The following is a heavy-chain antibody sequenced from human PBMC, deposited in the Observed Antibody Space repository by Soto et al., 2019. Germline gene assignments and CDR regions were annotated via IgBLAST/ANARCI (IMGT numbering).Heavy chain of an antibody. CDR2: ITAYKGVT. CDR3: GRGTPGSTWHPPLDY. D-gene: IGHD6-13*01. Sequence: QVQLVQSGAEVKTHGASVKVSCKASGYTLTNYGISWVRQAPGQGLEWMGWITAYKGVTNYAQKFQGRVTMTTDTSTSTAYMELRSLKSDDTALYYCGRGTPGSTWHPPLDYWGQGTLVTVSS. CDR1: GYTLTNYG. V-gene: IGHV1-18*01. J-gene: IGHJ4*02.